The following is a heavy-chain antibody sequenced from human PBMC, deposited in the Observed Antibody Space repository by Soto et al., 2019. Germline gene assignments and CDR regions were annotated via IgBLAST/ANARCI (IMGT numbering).Heavy chain of an antibody. V-gene: IGHV1-69*01. CDR2: VSPPFRTS. D-gene: IGHD3-10*01. J-gene: IGHJ6*02. CDR3: ARVLYYGSGCYSPYGMDV. CDR1: GVSFNNNG. Sequence: QVQLVQSGAEVKKPGSSVKVSCKTSGVSFNNNGIGWVRQAPGHGLEWMGGVSPPFRTSNYARKFQGRISITADASTGTVNMELSSLTSEDTAQYYCARVLYYGSGCYSPYGMDVWSQGSTVTVSS.